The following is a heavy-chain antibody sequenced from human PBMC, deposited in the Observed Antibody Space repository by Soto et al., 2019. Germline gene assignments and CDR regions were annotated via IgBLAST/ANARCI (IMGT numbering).Heavy chain of an antibody. J-gene: IGHJ4*01. Sequence: PGGSLRLSCVASVFKFDYYGMHWVRHTPGKGLEWIAGLSKDSLSISYGASMKGRFTISRDNAKNSLYLQLNSPRPEDTALYYCVKDALTAVAFYFDYWGRGALVTVSS. CDR2: LSKDSLSI. CDR1: VFKFDYYG. V-gene: IGHV3-9*01. CDR3: VKDALTAVAFYFDY. D-gene: IGHD6-19*01.